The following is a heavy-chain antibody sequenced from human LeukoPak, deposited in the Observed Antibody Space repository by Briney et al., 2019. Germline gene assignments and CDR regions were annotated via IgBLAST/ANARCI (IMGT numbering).Heavy chain of an antibody. CDR2: ISYDGSNK. V-gene: IGHV3-30-3*01. Sequence: PGGSLRLSCAASGFTFSSYAMHWVRQAPGKGLEWVAVISYDGSNKYYADSVKGRFTISRDNSKNTLYLQMNSLRAEDTAVYYCASESWFHFDYWGQGTLVTVSS. J-gene: IGHJ4*02. CDR3: ASESWFHFDY. D-gene: IGHD3-10*01. CDR1: GFTFSSYA.